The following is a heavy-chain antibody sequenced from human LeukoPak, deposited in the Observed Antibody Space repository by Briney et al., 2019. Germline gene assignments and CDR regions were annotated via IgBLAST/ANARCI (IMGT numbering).Heavy chain of an antibody. CDR2: IYYSGST. Sequence: SETLSLTCTVSGGSISSISYYWGWIRQPPGKGLEWIGSIYYSGSTYYNPSLKGRVTISVDTSKSQLSLKLSSVTAADTAVYYCASASTWATMTLSGDAFDIWGQGTMVTVSS. D-gene: IGHD3-22*01. CDR1: GGSISSISYY. J-gene: IGHJ3*02. CDR3: ASASTWATMTLSGDAFDI. V-gene: IGHV4-39*01.